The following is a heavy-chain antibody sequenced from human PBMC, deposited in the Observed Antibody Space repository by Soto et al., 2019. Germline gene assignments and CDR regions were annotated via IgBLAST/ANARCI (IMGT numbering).Heavy chain of an antibody. CDR2: IYSGGST. CDR3: ARAQGYYDSSAADAFDI. Sequence: GGSLRLSCAASGFTVSSNYMSWVRQAPGKGLEWVSVIYSGGSTYYADSVKGRFTISRDNSKNTLYLQMNSLRAEDTAVYYCARAQGYYDSSAADAFDIWGQGTMVTVS. J-gene: IGHJ3*02. D-gene: IGHD3-22*01. V-gene: IGHV3-53*01. CDR1: GFTVSSNY.